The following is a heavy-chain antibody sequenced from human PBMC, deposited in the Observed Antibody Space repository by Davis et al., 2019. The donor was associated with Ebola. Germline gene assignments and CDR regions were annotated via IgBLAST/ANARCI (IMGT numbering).Heavy chain of an antibody. J-gene: IGHJ2*01. CDR3: AREATTIVLMVYLQGGDFDL. D-gene: IGHD2-8*01. CDR2: ISYDGSNK. Sequence: GGSLRLSCAASGFTFSSYGMHWVRQAPGKGLEWVAVISYDGSNKYYADSVKGRFTISRDNAKNSLYLQMNSLRAEDTAVYYCAREATTIVLMVYLQGGDFDLWGRGTLVTVSS. V-gene: IGHV3-30*03. CDR1: GFTFSSYG.